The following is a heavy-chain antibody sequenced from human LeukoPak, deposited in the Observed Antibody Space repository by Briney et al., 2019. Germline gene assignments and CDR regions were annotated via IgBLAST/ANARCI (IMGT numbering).Heavy chain of an antibody. CDR3: ARTNYYDSSGYYGNFDY. CDR2: ISSSGSTI. D-gene: IGHD3-22*01. V-gene: IGHV3-48*03. Sequence: PGGSLRLSCAASGFTFSSYEMNWVRQAPGKGLEWVSYISSSGSTIYYADSVKGRFTISRDNAKNSLYLQMNSLRAEDTAVYYCARTNYYDSSGYYGNFDYWGQGTLVTVSS. CDR1: GFTFSSYE. J-gene: IGHJ4*02.